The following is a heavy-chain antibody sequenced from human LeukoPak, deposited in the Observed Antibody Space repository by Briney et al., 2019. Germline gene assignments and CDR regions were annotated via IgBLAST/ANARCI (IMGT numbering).Heavy chain of an antibody. Sequence: GSPRLSCAASGFTFSSYAMSWVRQAPGKGLAWVSSIGGGGGITYYADAVKGRFTISRDNSKNTVSLQMNSLRAEDTAVYYCAWDYVWGSFRHWGQGSLVTVSS. CDR3: AWDYVWGSFRH. CDR1: GFTFSSYA. CDR2: IGGGGGIT. V-gene: IGHV3-23*01. J-gene: IGHJ4*02. D-gene: IGHD3-16*02.